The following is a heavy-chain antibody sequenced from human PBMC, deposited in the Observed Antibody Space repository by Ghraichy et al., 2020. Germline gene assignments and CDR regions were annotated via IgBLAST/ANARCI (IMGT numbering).Heavy chain of an antibody. D-gene: IGHD2-15*01. Sequence: SETLSLTCTVSGGSISSYYWSWIRQPPGKGLEWIGYSYYSGITNYKSSLKSRVTISVDTSKNQFSLKLSSVTAADTAIYYCAREGYCSGGSCYRLGRFDPWGQGTLVTVSS. CDR3: AREGYCSGGSCYRLGRFDP. CDR1: GGSISSYY. V-gene: IGHV4-59*01. J-gene: IGHJ5*02. CDR2: SYYSGIT.